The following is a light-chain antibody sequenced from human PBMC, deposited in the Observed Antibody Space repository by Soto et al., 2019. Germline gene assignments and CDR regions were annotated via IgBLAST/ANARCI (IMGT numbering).Light chain of an antibody. J-gene: IGKJ1*01. V-gene: IGKV3-20*01. CDR3: QQYGSSGT. CDR2: GAS. Sequence: IVLTQSPGTLSLSRGERAPXXXXASQSVSNNYLAWYQQKPGQAPRLLIYGASNRATGIPDRFSGSGSGTDSTLTISRLEPEDFAVYYCQQYGSSGTFGQGTKVDIK. CDR1: QSVSNNY.